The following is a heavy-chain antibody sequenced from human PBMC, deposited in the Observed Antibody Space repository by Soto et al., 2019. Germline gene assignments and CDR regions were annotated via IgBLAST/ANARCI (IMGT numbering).Heavy chain of an antibody. CDR3: ARGSTTVDYFDY. Sequence: QVQLQESGPGLVKPSETLSLTCTVSGGSISSYYWSWIRQPPGKGLEWIGYIHYSGSTNYNPSLKSRVTISVDTSKNQFSLKLSSVTAADTAVYYCARGSTTVDYFDYWGQGTLVTVSS. CDR2: IHYSGST. CDR1: GGSISSYY. J-gene: IGHJ4*02. V-gene: IGHV4-59*01. D-gene: IGHD4-17*01.